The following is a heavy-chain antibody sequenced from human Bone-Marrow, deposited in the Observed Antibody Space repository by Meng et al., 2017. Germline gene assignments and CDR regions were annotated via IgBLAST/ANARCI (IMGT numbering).Heavy chain of an antibody. CDR3: AGLTYYYDSSGYSQSN. D-gene: IGHD3-22*01. V-gene: IGHV1-69*05. J-gene: IGHJ4*02. CDR1: GGTFSSYA. CDR2: IIPIFGTA. Sequence: VKVSCKASGGTFSSYAISWVRQAPGQGLEWMGGIIPIFGTANYAQKFQGRVTITTDESTSTAYMELSSLRSEDTAVYYCAGLTYYYDSSGYSQSNWGQGTLVTVSS.